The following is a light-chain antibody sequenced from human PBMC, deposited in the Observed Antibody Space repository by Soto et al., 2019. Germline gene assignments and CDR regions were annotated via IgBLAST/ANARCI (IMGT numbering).Light chain of an antibody. Sequence: DIPMTQSTSSLSASIGDRVTITCRASQGISTYLNCYKQKPGKAPKLLIYAASSLQSGVPSRFSGSGSETDFTLTISSLQPEDFETYYCQHFKSFPITFGQGTRLEIK. CDR1: QGISTY. J-gene: IGKJ5*01. V-gene: IGKV1-39*01. CDR3: QHFKSFPIT. CDR2: AAS.